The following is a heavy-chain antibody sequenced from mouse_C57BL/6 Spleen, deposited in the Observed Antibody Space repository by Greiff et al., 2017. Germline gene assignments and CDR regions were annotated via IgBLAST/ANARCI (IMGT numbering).Heavy chain of an antibody. D-gene: IGHD1-1*01. CDR3: ARHDYGSSLYAMDY. Sequence: VPLTQPGPELVKPGASVKISCKASGYTFPAYYMNWVKQSHGKSLEWIGDINPSNGGTSSNQKFKGKATLTVDKSSSPASMQRLSRTSEDSAVYYGARHDYGSSLYAMDYWGQGTSVTVSS. J-gene: IGHJ4*01. CDR2: INPSNGGT. CDR1: GYTFPAYY. V-gene: IGHV1-26*01.